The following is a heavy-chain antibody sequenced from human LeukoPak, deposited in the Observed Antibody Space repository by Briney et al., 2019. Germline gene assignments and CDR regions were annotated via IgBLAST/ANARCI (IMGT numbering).Heavy chain of an antibody. CDR1: GGSISSYY. CDR3: ARGARGYSYGPYDY. D-gene: IGHD5-18*01. J-gene: IGHJ4*02. Sequence: KSSEILSLTCTVSGGSISSYYWSWIRQPPGKGLEWIGYIHYSGSTDYNPSLKSRVTISIDTSKTQFSLILSSVTAAETAVYYCARGARGYSYGPYDYWGQGTLVTVSS. V-gene: IGHV4-59*01. CDR2: IHYSGST.